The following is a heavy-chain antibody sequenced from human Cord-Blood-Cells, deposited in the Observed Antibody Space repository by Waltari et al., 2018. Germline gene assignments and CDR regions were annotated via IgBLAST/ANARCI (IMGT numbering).Heavy chain of an antibody. V-gene: IGHV1-69*09. CDR1: GGTFSSYA. J-gene: IGHJ4*02. Sequence: QVQLVQSGAEVKKPGSSVKVSCKASGGTFSSYAISWVRQAPGQGLEWMGRISPILGIANYAQKVQGRVTITADKSTSTAYMELSSLRSEDTAVYYCARGYCSSTSCFDYWGQGTLVTVSS. CDR2: ISPILGIA. D-gene: IGHD2-2*01. CDR3: ARGYCSSTSCFDY.